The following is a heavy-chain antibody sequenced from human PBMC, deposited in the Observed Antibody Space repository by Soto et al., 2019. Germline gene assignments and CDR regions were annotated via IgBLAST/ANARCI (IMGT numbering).Heavy chain of an antibody. CDR1: GYTFSTFW. J-gene: IGHJ5*02. D-gene: IGHD2-8*01. Sequence: PGESLKISCTGFGYTFSTFWISWVRQMPGKGLEWMGRIDPSDTHATYSPSFQGHVTISVDKSISTAYLQWSSLKASDTAMYYCARLYCTTMTCDSWFDPWGQGTLVTVSS. V-gene: IGHV5-10-1*01. CDR3: ARLYCTTMTCDSWFDP. CDR2: IDPSDTHA.